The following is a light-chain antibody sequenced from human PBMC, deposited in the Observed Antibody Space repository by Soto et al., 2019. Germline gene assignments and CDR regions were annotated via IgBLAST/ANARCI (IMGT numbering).Light chain of an antibody. J-gene: IGKJ4*01. CDR2: AAS. V-gene: IGKV1-39*01. CDR3: QQAYSSPGT. CDR1: QNISSF. Sequence: DIQMTQSPSSLSASVGDRVSITCRANQNISSFLNWYQQKPGRAPKLQIYAASRLQSGVPSRFSASGSGTDFTLTINSLEPEDFATYYCQQAYSSPGTFGGGTKVEIK.